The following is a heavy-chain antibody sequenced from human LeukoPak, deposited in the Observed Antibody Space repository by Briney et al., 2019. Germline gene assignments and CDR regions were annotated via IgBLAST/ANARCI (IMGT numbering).Heavy chain of an antibody. V-gene: IGHV3-30*02. J-gene: IGHJ6*03. Sequence: PGGSLRLSCAASAFTFSSYGMYWVRQAPGKGLEWVAFIQYDGSDTYYTDSMKGRFTISRDNSKNTLFLQMNNLRAEDTALYYCAKRDCSGSGCGYYYMGVWGKGTTVTVTS. CDR2: IQYDGSDT. D-gene: IGHD2-15*01. CDR3: AKRDCSGSGCGYYYMGV. CDR1: AFTFSSYG.